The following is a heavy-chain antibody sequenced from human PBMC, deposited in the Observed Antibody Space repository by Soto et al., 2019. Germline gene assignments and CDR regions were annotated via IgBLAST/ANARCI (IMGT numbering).Heavy chain of an antibody. V-gene: IGHV1-69*06. Sequence: ASVKVSCKASGGTFSSYAISWVRQAPGQGLEWMGGIIPIFGTANYAQKFQGRVTITADKSTSTAYMELSSLRSEDTAVYYCARDQGIEYSSSSGRGGFDTWGQGTLVTAPQ. CDR1: GGTFSSYA. CDR2: IIPIFGTA. D-gene: IGHD6-6*01. CDR3: ARDQGIEYSSSSGRGGFDT. J-gene: IGHJ5*02.